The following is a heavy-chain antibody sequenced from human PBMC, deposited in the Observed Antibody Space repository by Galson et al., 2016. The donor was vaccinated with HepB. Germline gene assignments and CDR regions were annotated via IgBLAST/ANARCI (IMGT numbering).Heavy chain of an antibody. CDR1: GFTVNSYG. D-gene: IGHD3-3*01. CDR3: AREVHSDDFWRGYTLSYYGMDV. Sequence: SLRLSCAASGFTVNSYGVHWVRQTPGKRLEWMAVMSYDGSTKKYADSVKGRFTISRDNSKNTVYLQMNRLRPEDTAVYYCAREVHSDDFWRGYTLSYYGMDVWGQGTAVTVPS. V-gene: IGHV3-30*03. J-gene: IGHJ6*02. CDR2: MSYDGSTK.